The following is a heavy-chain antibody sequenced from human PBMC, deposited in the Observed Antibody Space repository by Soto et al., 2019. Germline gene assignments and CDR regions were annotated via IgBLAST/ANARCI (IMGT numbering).Heavy chain of an antibody. CDR1: GFTFSSYA. CDR3: ARDGIAAADARYYYYGMDV. Sequence: PGGSLRLSCAASGFTFSSYAMHWVRQAPGKGLEWVAVISYDGSNKYYADSVKGRFTISRDNSKNTLYLQMNSLRAEDTAVYYCARDGIAAADARYYYYGMDVWGQGTTVTVSS. D-gene: IGHD6-13*01. J-gene: IGHJ6*02. CDR2: ISYDGSNK. V-gene: IGHV3-30-3*01.